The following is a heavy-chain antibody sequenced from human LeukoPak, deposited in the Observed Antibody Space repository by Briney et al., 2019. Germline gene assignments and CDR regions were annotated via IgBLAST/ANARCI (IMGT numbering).Heavy chain of an antibody. CDR3: ARDIVVVPAAGATHWFDP. D-gene: IGHD2-2*01. J-gene: IGHJ5*02. CDR2: IIPIFGTA. Sequence: GGSLRLSCAASGFTFISYAISWVRQAPGQGLEWMGGIIPIFGTANYAQKFQGRVTITADESTSTAYMELSSLRSEDTAVYYCARDIVVVPAAGATHWFDPWGQGTLVTVSS. CDR1: GFTFISYA. V-gene: IGHV1-69*01.